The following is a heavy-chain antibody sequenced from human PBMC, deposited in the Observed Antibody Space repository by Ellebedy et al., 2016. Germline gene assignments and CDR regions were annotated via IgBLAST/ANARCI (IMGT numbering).Heavy chain of an antibody. D-gene: IGHD1-1*01. J-gene: IGHJ4*02. V-gene: IGHV3-48*04. CDR3: ARVAYTWNGLDS. Sequence: GGSLRLSXGASGFIFSHFSMNWVRQVPGKGLEWISYISASSGTIYYADSVKGRFTISRDNAKNSLYLQMNSLRAEDTAIYYCARVAYTWNGLDSWGQGALVTVSS. CDR2: ISASSGTI. CDR1: GFIFSHFS.